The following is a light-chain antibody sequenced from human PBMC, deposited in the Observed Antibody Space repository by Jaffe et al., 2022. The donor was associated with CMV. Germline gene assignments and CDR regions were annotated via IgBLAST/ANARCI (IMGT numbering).Light chain of an antibody. CDR1: TSNIGSNV. CDR2: SDS. V-gene: IGLV1-44*01. Sequence: QAVLTQPPSASETPGQRVTISCSGSTSNIGSNVANWYQQLPGMAPKLLIFSDSQRSSGVPDRFSGSRSGTSASLAISGLQSEDEADYFCASWDDILTGPVFGGGTKVTVL. CDR3: ASWDDILTGPV. J-gene: IGLJ3*02.